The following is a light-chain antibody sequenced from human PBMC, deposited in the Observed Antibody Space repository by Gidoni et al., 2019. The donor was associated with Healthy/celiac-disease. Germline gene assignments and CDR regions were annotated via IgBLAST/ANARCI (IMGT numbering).Light chain of an antibody. V-gene: IGKV1-39*01. CDR2: AAS. Sequence: DIQMTQSPSSLSASVGDRVTITCRASQSLSSYLNWYQQKPGKAPKLLIYAASSLQSGVPSRFSGSGSGTDFPLTISSLQPEDFATYYCQQSYSTPRTFGQGTKLEIK. J-gene: IGKJ2*02. CDR1: QSLSSY. CDR3: QQSYSTPRT.